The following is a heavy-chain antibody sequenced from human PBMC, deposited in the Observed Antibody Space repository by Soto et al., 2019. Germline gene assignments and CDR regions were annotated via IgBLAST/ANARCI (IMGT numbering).Heavy chain of an antibody. CDR1: GDTFSSYT. V-gene: IGHV1-69*02. D-gene: IGHD2-21*02. CDR2: IIPVLGVT. J-gene: IGHJ6*02. CDR3: ARRRYGGVDCYTQYYYGMDV. Sequence: QVQLVQSGPEVKEPGSSVRISCRSGGDTFSSYTVSWVRQTPGQGLEWMGRIIPVLGVTNDSRKFKGRVTITADKSKVTNHMELSSLRSEDTARYYCARRRYGGVDCYTQYYYGMDVWGQGTSVIVSS.